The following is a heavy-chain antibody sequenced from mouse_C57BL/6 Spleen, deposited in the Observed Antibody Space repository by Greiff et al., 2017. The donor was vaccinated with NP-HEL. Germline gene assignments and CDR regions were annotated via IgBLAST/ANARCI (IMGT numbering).Heavy chain of an antibody. CDR1: GYAFSSSW. Sequence: VQLQQSGPELVKPGASVKISCKASGYAFSSSWMNWVKQRPGKGLEWIGRIYPGDGDTNYNGKFKGKATLTADKSSSTAYMQLSSLTSEDSAVYFCARSESNYWFAYWGQGTLVTVSA. D-gene: IGHD2-5*01. J-gene: IGHJ3*01. V-gene: IGHV1-82*01. CDR3: ARSESNYWFAY. CDR2: IYPGDGDT.